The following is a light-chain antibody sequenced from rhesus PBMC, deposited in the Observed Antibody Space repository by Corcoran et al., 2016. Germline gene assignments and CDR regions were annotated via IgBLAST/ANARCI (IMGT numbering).Light chain of an antibody. CDR2: KAS. J-gene: IGKJ2*01. CDR3: QHGYGTPYS. CDR1: EKVNNY. Sequence: DIQMTQSPSSLSASVGDRVTITCRASEKVNNYLNWYQQKPGKAPKLLIYKASTLQSGVPSRFSGSGSGTDYTFTISSLQPDNVATYYCQHGYGTPYSFGQGTKVEIK. V-gene: IGKV1-74*01.